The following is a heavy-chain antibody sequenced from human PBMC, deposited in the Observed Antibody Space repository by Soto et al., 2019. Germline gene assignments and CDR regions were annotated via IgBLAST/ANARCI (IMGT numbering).Heavy chain of an antibody. CDR3: ARPIPRWSYHYGMDV. D-gene: IGHD2-15*01. Sequence: QLVESGGRGVQPGRSLRLSCEASEFTFSSYAMHWVRQAPGRGLEWVALISFDGTKEYYADSVKGRFIISRDNSKSMVYLQMDSLRPDDTAMYYCARPIPRWSYHYGMDVWGQGTTVTVSS. J-gene: IGHJ6*02. CDR2: ISFDGTKE. CDR1: EFTFSSYA. V-gene: IGHV3-30*03.